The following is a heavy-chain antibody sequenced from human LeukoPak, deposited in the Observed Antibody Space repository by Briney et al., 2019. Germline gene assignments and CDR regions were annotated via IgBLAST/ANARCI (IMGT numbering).Heavy chain of an antibody. CDR1: GYTFTSYG. J-gene: IGHJ4*02. CDR3: ARVGYYDSSGYYHFYY. Sequence: GASVKVSCKASGYTFTSYGISWVRQAPGQGLEWMGWISAYNGNTNYAQKLQGRVTMTTDTSTSTAYMELRSLRSDDTAVYYCARVGYYDSSGYYHFYYWGQGTLVTVSS. D-gene: IGHD3-22*01. CDR2: ISAYNGNT. V-gene: IGHV1-18*01.